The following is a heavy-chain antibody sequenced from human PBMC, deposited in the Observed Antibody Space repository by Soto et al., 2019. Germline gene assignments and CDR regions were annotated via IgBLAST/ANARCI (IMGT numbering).Heavy chain of an antibody. Sequence: QVQLVQSGVEVKKPGSSVKVSCKASGDTFSFYTINWVRQAPGLGLEWMGRINPILSMSNYAQKFQGRVTIIADKSTSTAYMKPNSLRSEDTAMDYSATSYGSGSRPFEDWGQGALVTVSS. V-gene: IGHV1-69*02. CDR1: GDTFSFYT. CDR2: INPILSMS. CDR3: ATSYGSGSRPFED. J-gene: IGHJ4*02. D-gene: IGHD3-10*01.